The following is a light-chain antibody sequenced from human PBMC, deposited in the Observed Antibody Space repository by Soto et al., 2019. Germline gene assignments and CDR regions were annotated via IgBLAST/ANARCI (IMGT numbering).Light chain of an antibody. Sequence: QSVLTQPPSVSGTPGQSVTISCTGTTSDVGGYDYVSWYQQHPGKAPYLLIYDVTKRPSGVPDRFSGSKSGNTASLTISGLQAEDEADFFCCSYGGSFPYVFGTGTKVTVL. J-gene: IGLJ1*01. CDR3: CSYGGSFPYV. CDR1: TSDVGGYDY. V-gene: IGLV2-11*01. CDR2: DVT.